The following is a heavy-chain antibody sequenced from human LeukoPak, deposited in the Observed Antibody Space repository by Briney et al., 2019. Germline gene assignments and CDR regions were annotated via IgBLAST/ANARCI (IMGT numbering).Heavy chain of an antibody. D-gene: IGHD4-17*01. CDR3: AKRGLRGNWFHP. J-gene: IGHJ5*02. Sequence: PGGSLRLSCAASGFIVRSNYMSWVRQAPGKGLEWVSVIYSGGSTYYADSAKGRFTISRDNSKNTLYLQMNSLRAEDTAVYYCAKRGLRGNWFHPWGQGTLVTVSS. V-gene: IGHV3-53*01. CDR1: GFIVRSNY. CDR2: IYSGGST.